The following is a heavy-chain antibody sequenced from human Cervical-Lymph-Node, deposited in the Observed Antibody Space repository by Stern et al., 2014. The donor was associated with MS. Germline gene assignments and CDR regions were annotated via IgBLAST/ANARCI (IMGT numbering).Heavy chain of an antibody. CDR1: GGSISDNNW. Sequence: QVQLQESGPGLVKLSGTLSLTCTVSGGSISDNNWWGWVRQTPGMGLEWIGEIYHSGTTNFNPSLKSRVTMSVDTSKNQFSLELNSVTAADTAIYFCARVYSGYDWFDYWGQGTLVTVSS. CDR3: ARVYSGYDWFDY. CDR2: IYHSGTT. V-gene: IGHV4-4*02. J-gene: IGHJ4*02. D-gene: IGHD5-12*01.